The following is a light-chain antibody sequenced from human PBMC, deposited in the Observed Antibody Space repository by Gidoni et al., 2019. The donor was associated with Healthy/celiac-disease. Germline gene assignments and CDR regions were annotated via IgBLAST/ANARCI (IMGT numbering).Light chain of an antibody. V-gene: IGKV3-20*01. CDR1: QSVSSSY. CDR3: QQYGSSPPYT. J-gene: IGKJ2*01. CDR2: GAS. Sequence: EIVLTQSPCTLSLSPGERATLSCRASQSVSSSYLAWYQQNPGQAPRLLIYGASSRATGITDRFSGSGSGTDFTLTIRRLEPEDFAVYYCQQYGSSPPYTFGQGTKLEIK.